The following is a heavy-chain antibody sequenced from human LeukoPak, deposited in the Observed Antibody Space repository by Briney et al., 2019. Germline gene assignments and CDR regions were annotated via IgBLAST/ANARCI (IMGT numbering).Heavy chain of an antibody. J-gene: IGHJ4*02. Sequence: GGSLRLSCAASGFTFDDYAMHWVRHAPGKGLEWVSGISWNSGSIGYADSVKGRFTISRDNAKNSLYLQMNSLRAEDTALYYCAKDTHYYGDYYFDYWGQGTLVTVSS. V-gene: IGHV3-9*01. CDR2: ISWNSGSI. D-gene: IGHD4-17*01. CDR1: GFTFDDYA. CDR3: AKDTHYYGDYYFDY.